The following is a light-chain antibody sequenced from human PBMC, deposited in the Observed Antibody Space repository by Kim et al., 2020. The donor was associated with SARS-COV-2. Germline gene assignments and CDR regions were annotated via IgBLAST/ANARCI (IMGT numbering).Light chain of an antibody. V-gene: IGKV3-11*01. CDR3: QQRAYWPLT. CDR1: QTISSF. J-gene: IGKJ4*01. CDR2: DAS. Sequence: LSPGERATLSCRASQTISSFLAWFQQKPGQAPRLLIYDASNRVTGIPARFSGSGSGTDFTLTISSLEPEDFVVYYCQQRAYWPLTFGGGTKVDIK.